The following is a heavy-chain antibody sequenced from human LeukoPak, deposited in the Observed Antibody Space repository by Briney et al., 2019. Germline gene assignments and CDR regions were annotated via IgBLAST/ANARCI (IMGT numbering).Heavy chain of an antibody. CDR3: AKEPYDFWSGQNYFFDS. CDR2: IRYDGNNK. D-gene: IGHD3-3*01. CDR1: GFTFSSYG. V-gene: IGHV3-30*02. J-gene: IGHJ4*02. Sequence: TGGSLRLSCAASGFTFSSYGIDWVRQAPGKGLEWVAFIRYDGNNKYYADSVKGRFTISRDNSKNTLYPQMNSLRVEDTAVYYCAKEPYDFWSGQNYFFDSWGQGTLVTVSS.